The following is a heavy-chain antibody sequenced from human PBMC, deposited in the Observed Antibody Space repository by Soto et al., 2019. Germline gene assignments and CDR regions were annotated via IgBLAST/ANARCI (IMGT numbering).Heavy chain of an antibody. V-gene: IGHV1-3*01. CDR3: ARDYGSGSYNY. CDR1: GYTFTTYA. Sequence: QVPLVQSGAEVKKPGASGKVSCKASGYTFTTYAIHWVRQAPGQRLEWMGWINGVNANTKYSEKFQGRVTITRDTSATTAYMELSSLRSEDTAVYYCARDYGSGSYNYWGQGTLVTVSS. D-gene: IGHD3-10*01. J-gene: IGHJ4*02. CDR2: INGVNANT.